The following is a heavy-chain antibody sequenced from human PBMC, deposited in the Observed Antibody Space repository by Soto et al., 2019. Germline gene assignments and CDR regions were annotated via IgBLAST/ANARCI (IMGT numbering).Heavy chain of an antibody. CDR1: GFTFSSYA. Sequence: GGSLRLSCAASGFTFSSYAMHWVRQAPGKGLEWVAVISYDGSNKYYADSVKGRFTISRDNSKNTLYLQMNSLRAEDTAVYYCAIGEGKGYYYGMDVWGQGTTVTVSS. D-gene: IGHD1-26*01. V-gene: IGHV3-30-3*01. CDR3: AIGEGKGYYYGMDV. CDR2: ISYDGSNK. J-gene: IGHJ6*02.